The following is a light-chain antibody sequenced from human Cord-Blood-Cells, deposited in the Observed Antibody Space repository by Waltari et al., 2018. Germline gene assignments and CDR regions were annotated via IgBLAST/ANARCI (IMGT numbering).Light chain of an antibody. CDR3: QQYYSTPLT. CDR1: QSVLYSSNNNNY. Sequence: DIVMTQSPDSLSVSLGERATINCKSSQSVLYSSNNNNYLAWYQQKPGQPPKLLIYCASTRETGVPDRFSGSGSGTDFTLTISSLQAEDVAAYYCQQYYSTPLTFGGGTRVEIK. J-gene: IGKJ4*01. V-gene: IGKV4-1*01. CDR2: CAS.